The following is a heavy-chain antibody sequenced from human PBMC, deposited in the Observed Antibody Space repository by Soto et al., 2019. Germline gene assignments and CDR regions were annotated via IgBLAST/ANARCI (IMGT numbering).Heavy chain of an antibody. D-gene: IGHD6-13*01. V-gene: IGHV3-33*01. CDR2: IWYDGSNK. Sequence: QVQLVESGGGVVQPGRSLRLSCAASGFTFSSYGMHWVRQAPGKGLEWVAVIWYDGSNKYYADSVKGRFTISRDNSKNTLYLQMNSLRAEDTAVYYCARDQVGIAAAGSDHWGQGTLVTVSS. J-gene: IGHJ4*02. CDR3: ARDQVGIAAAGSDH. CDR1: GFTFSSYG.